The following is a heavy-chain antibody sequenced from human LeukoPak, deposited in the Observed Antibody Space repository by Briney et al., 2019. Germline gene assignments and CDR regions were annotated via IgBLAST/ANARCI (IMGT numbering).Heavy chain of an antibody. V-gene: IGHV3-30*03. J-gene: IGHJ4*02. Sequence: PGRSLRLSCAASGFTFSSYGMHWVRQAPGKGLEWVAVISYDGSNKYYADSVKGRFTISRDNAKNSLYLQMNSLRAEDTAVYYCARTYGSGSYRPYWGQGTLVTVSS. CDR3: ARTYGSGSYRPY. D-gene: IGHD3-10*01. CDR2: ISYDGSNK. CDR1: GFTFSSYG.